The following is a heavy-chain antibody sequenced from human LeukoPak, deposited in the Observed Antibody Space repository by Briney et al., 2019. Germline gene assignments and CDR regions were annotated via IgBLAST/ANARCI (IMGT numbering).Heavy chain of an antibody. J-gene: IGHJ5*01. D-gene: IGHD3-16*01. V-gene: IGHV3-7*01. CDR3: ARDRDDSALGHFDS. CDR2: IKQDVSQK. Sequence: GGSLRLSCVASGFTFTNYWMNWVRQAPGKGLEWVASIKQDVSQKSYVDSVKGRFTISRDNAKNSLSLQMDSLRGEDTAVYYCARDRDDSALGHFDSWGQGTLVTV. CDR1: GFTFTNYW.